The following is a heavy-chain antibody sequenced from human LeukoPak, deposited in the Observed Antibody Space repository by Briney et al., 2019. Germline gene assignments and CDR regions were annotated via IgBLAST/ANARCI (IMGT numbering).Heavy chain of an antibody. Sequence: PGRSLRLSCAASGFTFSSYAMHWVRQAPGKGLEWVAVISYDGSNKYYADSVKGRFTISRDNSKNTLYLQMNSLRAEDTAVYYCARDYPTSNYYDSSGYMYWGQGTLVTVPS. J-gene: IGHJ4*02. CDR1: GFTFSSYA. CDR3: ARDYPTSNYYDSSGYMY. CDR2: ISYDGSNK. V-gene: IGHV3-30-3*01. D-gene: IGHD3-22*01.